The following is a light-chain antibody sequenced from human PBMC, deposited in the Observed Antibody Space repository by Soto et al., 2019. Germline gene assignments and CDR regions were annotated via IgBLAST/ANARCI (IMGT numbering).Light chain of an antibody. CDR1: QSLLHSNGYNY. CDR2: LGS. Sequence: DIVMTQSPLSLPVTPGEPASISCRSSQSLLHSNGYNYLDWYLQKPGQSPQLLIYLGSNRASGVPDRFGGSGSGTDFTLKISRVEAEDVGVYYCMQALQTPLTFGQGTRLDIK. J-gene: IGKJ5*01. V-gene: IGKV2-28*01. CDR3: MQALQTPLT.